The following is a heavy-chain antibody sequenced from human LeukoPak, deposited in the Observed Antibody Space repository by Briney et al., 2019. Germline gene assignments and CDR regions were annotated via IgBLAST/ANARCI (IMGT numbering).Heavy chain of an antibody. Sequence: SETLSLTCTVSGGSISSSSYHWGWIPQPPGKGLEWIGTIYYSGITYYSPSLRSRLTISVDTSKNQFSLKLTSVTAADTAVYYCASYRIGYADYWGQGALVTVSS. CDR2: IYYSGIT. V-gene: IGHV4-39*01. CDR1: GGSISSSSYH. CDR3: ASYRIGYADY. D-gene: IGHD3-22*01. J-gene: IGHJ4*02.